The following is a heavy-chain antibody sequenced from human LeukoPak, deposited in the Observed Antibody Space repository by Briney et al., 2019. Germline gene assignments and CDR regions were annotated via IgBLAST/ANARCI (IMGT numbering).Heavy chain of an antibody. D-gene: IGHD5-18*01. CDR1: GYSFTCYW. CDR2: IYPGDSDT. V-gene: IGHV5-51*01. CDR3: AREDTAMSEDAFDI. J-gene: IGHJ3*02. Sequence: KGGESLKISCKGSGYSFTCYWIGWVRQMPGKGLEWMGIIYPGDSDTRYSPSFQGQVTISADKSISTAYLQWSSLKASDTAMYYCAREDTAMSEDAFDIWGQGTMVTVSS.